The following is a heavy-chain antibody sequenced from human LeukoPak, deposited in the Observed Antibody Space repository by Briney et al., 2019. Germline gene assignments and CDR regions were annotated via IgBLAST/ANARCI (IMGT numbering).Heavy chain of an antibody. J-gene: IGHJ4*02. CDR3: AKGPRTSGWTYFDY. CDR2: ISGSGGST. CDR1: GFTFSRYA. D-gene: IGHD6-19*01. Sequence: GGSLRLSCAASGFTFSRYAMSWVRQAPGKGLEWVSVISGSGGSTYSAEAVKGRYTISRDNYKNTLYLQMNSLRVEDTAVYYCAKGPRTSGWTYFDYWGQGTLVTVSS. V-gene: IGHV3-23*01.